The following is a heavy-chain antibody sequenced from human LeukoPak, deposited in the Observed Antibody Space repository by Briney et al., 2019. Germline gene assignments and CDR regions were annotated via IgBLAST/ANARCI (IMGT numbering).Heavy chain of an antibody. CDR1: GYTFTSSG. V-gene: IGHV1-18*01. J-gene: IGHJ5*02. CDR3: AKHLSIVSTIFDP. D-gene: IGHD5/OR15-5a*01. CDR2: ISAYNGNT. Sequence: ASVKVSCKASGYTFTSSGISWVRQAPGQGLEWMGWISAYNGNTNYAQKLQGRVTMTTDTSTSTAYMELRSLRSDDTAVYYRAKHLSIVSTIFDPWGQGTLVTVSS.